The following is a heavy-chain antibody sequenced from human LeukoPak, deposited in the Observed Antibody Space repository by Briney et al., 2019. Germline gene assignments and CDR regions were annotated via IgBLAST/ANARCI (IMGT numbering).Heavy chain of an antibody. CDR2: IWYDGSNK. D-gene: IGHD2-2*01. V-gene: IGHV3-33*01. J-gene: IGHJ4*02. Sequence: GRSLRLSCAASGFTFSSYGMHWVRRAPGKGLEWVAVIWYDGSNKYYADSVKGRFTISRDNSKNTLYLQMNSLRAEDTAVYYCASSGYQSLQFDYWGQGTLVTVSS. CDR1: GFTFSSYG. CDR3: ASSGYQSLQFDY.